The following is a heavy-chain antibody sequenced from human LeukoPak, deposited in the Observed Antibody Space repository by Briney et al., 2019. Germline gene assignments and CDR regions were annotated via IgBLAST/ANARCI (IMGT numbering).Heavy chain of an antibody. CDR3: AKFYDSSGYNAFDI. CDR2: ISGSGGST. V-gene: IGHV3-23*01. Sequence: GSLRLSCAASGFTFSSYAMSWVRQAPGKGLEWVSGISGSGGSTYYADSVKGRFTISRDNSKKTLYLQMNSLRAEDTAVYYCAKFYDSSGYNAFDIWGQGTMVTVSS. CDR1: GFTFSSYA. D-gene: IGHD3-22*01. J-gene: IGHJ3*02.